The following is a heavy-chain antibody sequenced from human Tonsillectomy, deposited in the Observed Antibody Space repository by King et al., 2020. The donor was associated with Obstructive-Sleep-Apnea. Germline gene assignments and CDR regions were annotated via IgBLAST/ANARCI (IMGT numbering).Heavy chain of an antibody. V-gene: IGHV3-30*04. CDR2: ISYDGSNK. CDR1: GFTFSSYA. Sequence: VQLVESGGGVVQPGRSLRLSCAASGFTFSSYAMHWVRQAPGKGLEWVAVISYDGSNKYYADSVKGRFTISRDNSKNTLYLQMNSLRAEDTAVYYCASLWRRDVYSSGWPFDYWGQGTLVTVSS. D-gene: IGHD6-19*01. CDR3: ASLWRRDVYSSGWPFDY. J-gene: IGHJ4*02.